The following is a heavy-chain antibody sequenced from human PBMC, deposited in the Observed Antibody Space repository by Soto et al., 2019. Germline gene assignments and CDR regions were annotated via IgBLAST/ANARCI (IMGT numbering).Heavy chain of an antibody. Sequence: GGSLRLSCAASGFSFGDYWMSWVRQAPGKGLEWVAHMKKDGSEKYYVDSVKGRFTVSRDNTKRSLYLQMSSLRAEDTAVYYCAKLGSGYYTGLYFDYWGQGTLVTVSS. V-gene: IGHV3-7*03. CDR2: MKKDGSEK. CDR1: GFSFGDYW. D-gene: IGHD3-3*01. CDR3: AKLGSGYYTGLYFDY. J-gene: IGHJ4*02.